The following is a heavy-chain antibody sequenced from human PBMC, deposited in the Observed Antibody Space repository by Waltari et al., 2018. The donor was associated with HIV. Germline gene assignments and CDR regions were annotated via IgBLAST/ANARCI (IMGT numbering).Heavy chain of an antibody. CDR3: VRDGHFALNRRDAFDL. D-gene: IGHD3-16*02. CDR2: IRGSGRTI. V-gene: IGHV3-48*03. Sequence: EEQLVESGGRLVQHGGSLRLSCVVSGLPFKLYEMTWVRQVAGTGLEWLAHIRGSGRTISSADCVKGRFTISRDNAKNSLYLRMSSLRAEDTAIYYCVRDGHFALNRRDAFDLWGQGTMVTVSS. CDR1: GLPFKLYE. J-gene: IGHJ3*01.